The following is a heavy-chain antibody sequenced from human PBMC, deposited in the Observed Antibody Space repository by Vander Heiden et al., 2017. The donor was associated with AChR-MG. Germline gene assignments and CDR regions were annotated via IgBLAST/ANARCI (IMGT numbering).Heavy chain of an antibody. V-gene: IGHV4-61*01. CDR2: IYSTGSS. Sequence: QVQLQESGPGLVKPSETLSLTCAVSGASVSSSTYYWNWIRQPPGKGLEWIGYIYSTGSSNYNSSLKNRVTISMDTSKNQLSLNLSSVTAADTAVYYCARDTGGGLHYWGQGVPVTVSS. D-gene: IGHD2-15*01. CDR1: GASVSSSTYY. CDR3: ARDTGGGLHY. J-gene: IGHJ4*02.